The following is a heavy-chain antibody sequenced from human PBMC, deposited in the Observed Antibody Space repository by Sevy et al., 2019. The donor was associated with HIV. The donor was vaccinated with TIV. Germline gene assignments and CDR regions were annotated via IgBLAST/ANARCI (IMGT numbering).Heavy chain of an antibody. CDR2: ISVSGRL. CDR3: AKDGYSSGLLYYFDH. CDR1: GFKLDNYA. V-gene: IGHV3-23*01. Sequence: GGSLRLSCAASGFKLDNYAMAWVRQAPGQGLVWVSAISVSGRLSYADSVKGRFTISRDSSKKMIYLHLNSLRADDTATYYCAKDGYSSGLLYYFDHWGQGTLVTVSS. D-gene: IGHD6-19*01. J-gene: IGHJ4*02.